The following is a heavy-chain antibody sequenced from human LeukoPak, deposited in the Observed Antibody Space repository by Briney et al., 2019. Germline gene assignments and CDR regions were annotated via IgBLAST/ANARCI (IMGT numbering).Heavy chain of an antibody. CDR1: RFTLSNYW. CDR2: IKQDGSET. D-gene: IGHD6-13*01. Sequence: GGSLRLSCAASRFTLSNYWMSWVRQAPGKGLEWVANIKQDGSETYYVDSVKGRFTISRDNAKNSLSLQMNSLRAEDTAVYYCAKDLGGPSSPLDYWGQGTLVTVSS. CDR3: AKDLGGPSSPLDY. J-gene: IGHJ4*02. V-gene: IGHV3-7*03.